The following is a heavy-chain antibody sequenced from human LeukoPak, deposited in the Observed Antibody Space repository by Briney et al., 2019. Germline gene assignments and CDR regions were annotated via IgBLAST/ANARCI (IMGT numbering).Heavy chain of an antibody. J-gene: IGHJ6*02. CDR3: ASQDYDILTGYPGYGMDV. D-gene: IGHD3-9*01. Sequence: GASVKVSCKASGGTFSSYAISWVRQAPGQGLEWMGGIIPIFGTANYAQKFQGRVTITADESTSTAYMELSSLRSEDTAVYYCASQDYDILTGYPGYGMDVWGQGTTVTASS. V-gene: IGHV1-69*13. CDR1: GGTFSSYA. CDR2: IIPIFGTA.